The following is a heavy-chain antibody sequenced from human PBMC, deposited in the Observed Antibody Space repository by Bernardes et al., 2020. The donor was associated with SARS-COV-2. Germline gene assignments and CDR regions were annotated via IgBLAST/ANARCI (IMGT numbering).Heavy chain of an antibody. CDR1: GFTFSSYW. V-gene: IGHV3-74*01. D-gene: IGHD3-3*01. CDR3: ARDAHYDTWSNYYTGDAFDI. CDR2: INSDATST. J-gene: IGHJ3*02. Sequence: GGSLRLSCAASGFTFSSYWMHWVRQAPEKGLVWVSRINSDATSTSYADSVKGRFTISRDNAKNTLYLQMNSLRAEDTAVYYCARDAHYDTWSNYYTGDAFDIWGQGTMVTVSS.